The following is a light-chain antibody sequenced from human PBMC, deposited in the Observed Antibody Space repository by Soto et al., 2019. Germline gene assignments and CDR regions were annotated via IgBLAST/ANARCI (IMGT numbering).Light chain of an antibody. CDR1: ALPKQY. V-gene: IGLV3-25*03. CDR2: KDS. Sequence: SYELTQPPSVSVSPGQTARITCSGAALPKQYAYWYQQKPGQAPVLVIYKDSERPSGVPERFSGSSSGTTVTLTISGVQAEDEADYYCQSADSSGLVFGGGTKLTVL. J-gene: IGLJ2*01. CDR3: QSADSSGLV.